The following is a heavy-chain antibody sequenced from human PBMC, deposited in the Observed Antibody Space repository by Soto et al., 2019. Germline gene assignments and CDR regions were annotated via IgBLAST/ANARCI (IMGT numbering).Heavy chain of an antibody. D-gene: IGHD2-2*02. CDR3: ARGEGAAPGILPAAINWFDP. CDR2: IYYTGST. CDR1: GGSISSYY. V-gene: IGHV4-59*01. Sequence: SETLSLTCTVSGGSISSYYWSWIRQPPGKGLEWIGNIYYTGSTSYNPSLKSRVTISLDTSKNQFSLKVNSVTAADTAVYYCARGEGAAPGILPAAINWFDPWGQGTMVTVPS. J-gene: IGHJ5*02.